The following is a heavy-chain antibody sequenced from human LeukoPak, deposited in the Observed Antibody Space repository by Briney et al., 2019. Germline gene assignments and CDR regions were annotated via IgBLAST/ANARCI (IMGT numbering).Heavy chain of an antibody. D-gene: IGHD2-2*01. CDR2: IKQDGSEK. CDR1: GFTFSSYW. V-gene: IGHV3-7*01. J-gene: IGHJ4*02. CDR3: AREGYCSSTSCSDFDY. Sequence: GGSLRLSCAASGFTFSSYWMSWFRQAPGKGLEWVANIKQDGSEKYYVDSVKGRFTISRDNAKNSLYLQMNSLRAEDTAVYYCAREGYCSSTSCSDFDYWGQGTLVTVSS.